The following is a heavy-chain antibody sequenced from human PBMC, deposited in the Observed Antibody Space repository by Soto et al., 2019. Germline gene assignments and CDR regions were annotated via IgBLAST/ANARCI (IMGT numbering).Heavy chain of an antibody. V-gene: IGHV3-33*01. Sequence: QVQLVESGGGVVQPGRSLRLSCAASGFTFSSYGMHWVRQAPGKGLEWVAVIWYDGSNKYYADSVKGRFTISRDNSKNTLYLQMNSLRAEDTAVYYCASGIGGYSYEIDAFDIWGQGTMVTVSS. CDR3: ASGIGGYSYEIDAFDI. CDR2: IWYDGSNK. J-gene: IGHJ3*02. D-gene: IGHD5-18*01. CDR1: GFTFSSYG.